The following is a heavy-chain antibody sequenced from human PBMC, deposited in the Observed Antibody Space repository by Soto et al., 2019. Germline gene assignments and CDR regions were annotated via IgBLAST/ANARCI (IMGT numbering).Heavy chain of an antibody. CDR2: IKGDGSET. Sequence: XGSLRLSCAAAGFTFSSYWMHWVRQAPGKGLVWVSRIKGDGSETNYADSVKGRFAISRDNAKNTLYLRLNSLRAEDTAVYYCLRGNSGYGNFDYWGQGTRVTVSS. V-gene: IGHV3-74*01. J-gene: IGHJ4*02. CDR1: GFTFSSYW. CDR3: LRGNSGYGNFDY. D-gene: IGHD5-12*01.